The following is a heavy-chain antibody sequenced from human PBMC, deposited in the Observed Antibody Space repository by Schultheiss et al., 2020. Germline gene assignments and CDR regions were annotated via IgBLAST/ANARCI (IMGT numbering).Heavy chain of an antibody. V-gene: IGHV3-30*07. J-gene: IGHJ6*02. CDR1: GFTFSSYA. D-gene: IGHD4-11*01. CDR3: AASYSPYYYGMDV. Sequence: GGSLRLSCAASGFTFSSYAMHWVRQAPGKGLEWVAVISYDGSNKYYADSVKGRFTISRDNSKNTLYLQMNSLRAEDTAVYYCAASYSPYYYGMDVWGQGTTVTVSS. CDR2: ISYDGSNK.